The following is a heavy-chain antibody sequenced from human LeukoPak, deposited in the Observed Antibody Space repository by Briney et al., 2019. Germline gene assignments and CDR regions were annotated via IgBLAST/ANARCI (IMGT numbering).Heavy chain of an antibody. CDR3: ARGDYGANYFDY. D-gene: IGHD4-17*01. CDR2: IYHSGST. J-gene: IGHJ4*02. Sequence: SETLSLTCAVSGGSISSGGYSWGWIRQPPGKGLEWIGYIYHSGSTYYNPSLKSRVTISVDRSKNQFSLKLSSVTAADTAVYYCARGDYGANYFDYWGQGTLVTVSS. V-gene: IGHV4-30-2*01. CDR1: GGSISSGGYS.